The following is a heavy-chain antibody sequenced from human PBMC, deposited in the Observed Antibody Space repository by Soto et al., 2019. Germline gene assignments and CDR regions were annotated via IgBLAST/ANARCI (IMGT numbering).Heavy chain of an antibody. D-gene: IGHD3-22*01. Sequence: EVQLVESGGGLVQPGGSLRLSCAASGFTFSSYWMHWVRQAPGKGLVWVSRINIDGSRISYADSVKGRCTISRDNAKNTLYMKMNSLRAEDTAVYYCIRGDGDRYDGNGYLGRHWGQGTLVTVSS. CDR3: IRGDGDRYDGNGYLGRH. J-gene: IGHJ4*02. V-gene: IGHV3-74*01. CDR1: GFTFSSYW. CDR2: INIDGSRI.